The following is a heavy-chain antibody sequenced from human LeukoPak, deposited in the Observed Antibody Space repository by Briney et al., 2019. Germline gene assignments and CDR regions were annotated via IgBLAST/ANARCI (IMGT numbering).Heavy chain of an antibody. J-gene: IGHJ3*02. CDR2: IWYDGSNE. Sequence: GGSLRLSCAASGFTFSSYAMSWVRQAPGKGLEWVAVIWYDGSNEYYADSVKGRFTISRDNAKNTLYLQMNSLRVEDTAVYYCAREQWAADDALDIWGQGTLVTVSS. CDR1: GFTFSSYA. V-gene: IGHV3-33*08. CDR3: AREQWAADDALDI. D-gene: IGHD6-13*01.